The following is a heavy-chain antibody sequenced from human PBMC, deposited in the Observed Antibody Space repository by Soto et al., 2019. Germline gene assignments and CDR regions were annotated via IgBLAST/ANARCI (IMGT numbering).Heavy chain of an antibody. CDR3: ARAQYSGYDFWYFDL. D-gene: IGHD5-12*01. CDR1: GGSMSSYY. J-gene: IGHJ2*01. V-gene: IGHV4-59*01. CDR2: SYYSGIV. Sequence: SETLSLTCTVSGGSMSSYYWNWIRQPPGKGLEWIGYSYYSGIVNYNPSLKSRVTISVDTSRNQFSLKLSSVTAAETAVFYFARAQYSGYDFWYFDLWGRGTLVTVSS.